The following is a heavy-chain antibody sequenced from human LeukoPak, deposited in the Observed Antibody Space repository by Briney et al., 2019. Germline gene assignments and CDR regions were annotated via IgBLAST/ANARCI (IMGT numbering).Heavy chain of an antibody. CDR3: ARATIIYYPRWNFLPTPYYFDY. V-gene: IGHV1-18*01. D-gene: IGHD3-22*01. CDR2: ISVYNGNT. J-gene: IGHJ4*02. CDR1: GYTFTTYG. Sequence: ASVKVSCKASGYTFTTYGIIWVRQAPGQGLERMGWISVYNGNTHYAQKFQGRVTMTTDTSTNTAYMELRSLRSDDTALYYCARATIIYYPRWNFLPTPYYFDYWGQGTLVTVSS.